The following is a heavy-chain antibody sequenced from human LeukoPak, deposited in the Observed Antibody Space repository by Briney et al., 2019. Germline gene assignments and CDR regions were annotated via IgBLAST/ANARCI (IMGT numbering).Heavy chain of an antibody. D-gene: IGHD3-22*01. CDR3: ARDPSDYYDSSGYYYSYAFDM. J-gene: IGHJ3*02. Sequence: SGGSLRLSCAASGFTFNRNGMTWVRQAPGKGLEWVSFISSSSGYIYYADSVKGRFTISRDNAKNSLYLQMNSLRAEDTAVYYCARDPSDYYDSSGYYYSYAFDMWGQGTMVTVSS. CDR2: ISSSSGYI. V-gene: IGHV3-21*01. CDR1: GFTFNRNG.